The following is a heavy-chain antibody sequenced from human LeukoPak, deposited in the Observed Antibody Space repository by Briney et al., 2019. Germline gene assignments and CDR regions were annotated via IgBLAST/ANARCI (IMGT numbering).Heavy chain of an antibody. CDR3: ARESAAGRTPFDY. J-gene: IGHJ4*02. Sequence: GGSLRLSCAASGFTFSSYSMNWVRQAPGKGLEWVSYISSSSSTIYYADSVKDRFTISRDNAKNSLYLQMNSLRAEDTAVYYCARESAAGRTPFDYWGQGTLVTVSS. CDR1: GFTFSSYS. D-gene: IGHD6-13*01. CDR2: ISSSSSTI. V-gene: IGHV3-48*01.